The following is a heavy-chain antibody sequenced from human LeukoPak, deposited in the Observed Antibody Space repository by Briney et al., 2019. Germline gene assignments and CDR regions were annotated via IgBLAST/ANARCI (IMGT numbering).Heavy chain of an antibody. CDR1: GYTFTSYY. Sequence: ASVKVSCKASGYTFTSYYMHWVRQAPGQGLEWMGIINPSGGSTNYAQKFQGRVTITTDESTSTAYMELSSLRSEDTAVYYCARGNYGVPLTDYYYYYYMDVWGKGTTVTVSS. CDR3: ARGNYGVPLTDYYYYYYMDV. D-gene: IGHD1-7*01. CDR2: INPSGGST. J-gene: IGHJ6*03. V-gene: IGHV1-46*01.